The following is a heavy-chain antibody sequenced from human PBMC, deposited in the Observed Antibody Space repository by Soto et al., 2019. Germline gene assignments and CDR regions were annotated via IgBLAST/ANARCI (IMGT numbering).Heavy chain of an antibody. Sequence: NPSETLSLTCTVSGGSISSYYWSWIRQPPGKGLEWIGYIYYSGSTNYNPSLKSRVTMSVDTSKNQFSLKLTSVTAADTAAYYCAKHIGSGSPYYYYYYIDVWGKGTTVTVSS. D-gene: IGHD3-10*01. V-gene: IGHV4-59*08. CDR2: IYYSGST. J-gene: IGHJ6*03. CDR3: AKHIGSGSPYYYYYYIDV. CDR1: GGSISSYY.